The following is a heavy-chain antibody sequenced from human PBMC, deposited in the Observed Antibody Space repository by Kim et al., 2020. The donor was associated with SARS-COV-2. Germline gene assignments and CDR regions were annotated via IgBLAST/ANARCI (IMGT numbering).Heavy chain of an antibody. J-gene: IGHJ6*02. Sequence: GGSLRLSCAASGFTVTNYWMHWVHQAPGKGLVWVSRIKSEGTGISYADSVKGRFTISRDNVNNTLYLQMNNLRAEDTAVYYCASDTVLYGLDVWGQGTTVTVSS. CDR2: IKSEGTGI. CDR3: ASDTVLYGLDV. D-gene: IGHD4-4*01. CDR1: GFTVTNYW. V-gene: IGHV3-74*01.